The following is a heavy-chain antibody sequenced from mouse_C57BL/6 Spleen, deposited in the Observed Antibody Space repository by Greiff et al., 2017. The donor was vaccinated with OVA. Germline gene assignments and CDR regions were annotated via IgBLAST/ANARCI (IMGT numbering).Heavy chain of an antibody. V-gene: IGHV14-4*01. CDR1: GFNITDDY. Sequence: EVQLQQSGAELVRPGASVKLSCTASGFNITDDYMHWVKQRPEQGLEWIGWIDPENGDTEYASKFQGKATITADTSSNTAYLQLSSLTSEDSAVYYCTTLYDPGAYWGQGTLVTVSA. J-gene: IGHJ3*01. CDR3: TTLYDPGAY. CDR2: IDPENGDT. D-gene: IGHD2-3*01.